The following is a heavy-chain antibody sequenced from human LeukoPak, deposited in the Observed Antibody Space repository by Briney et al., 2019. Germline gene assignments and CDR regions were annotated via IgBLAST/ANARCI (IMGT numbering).Heavy chain of an antibody. J-gene: IGHJ4*02. V-gene: IGHV4-39*01. D-gene: IGHD4-17*01. CDR1: GGSISSSSYY. CDR2: IYYSGST. Sequence: SETLSLTCTVSGGSISSSSYYWGWIRQPPGKGLEWIVSIYYSGSTYYNPSLKSRVTISVDTSKNQFSLKLSSVTAADTAVYYCARGVNLGTVTCFDYWGQGTLVTVSS. CDR3: ARGVNLGTVTCFDY.